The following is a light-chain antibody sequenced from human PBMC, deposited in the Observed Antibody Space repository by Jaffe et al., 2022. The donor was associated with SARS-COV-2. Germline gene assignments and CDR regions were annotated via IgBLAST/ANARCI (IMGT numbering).Light chain of an antibody. Sequence: QSVLTQPPSASGTPGQRVSISCSGSTSNIGSNDVNWYQQLPGTAPKLLIHSNDQRPSGVPDRFSGSKSGTSASLAISGLQSEDEADYYCAAWDNSLNGWVFGGGTMLTVL. CDR3: AAWDNSLNGWV. CDR1: TSNIGSND. V-gene: IGLV1-44*01. CDR2: SND. J-gene: IGLJ3*02.